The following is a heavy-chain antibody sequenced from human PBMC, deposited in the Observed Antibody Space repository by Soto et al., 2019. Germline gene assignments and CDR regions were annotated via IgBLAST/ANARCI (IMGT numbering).Heavy chain of an antibody. CDR3: ARRGQQPDYGMDV. CDR2: IYPGDSDT. V-gene: IGHV5-51*01. J-gene: IGHJ6*02. CDR1: GYRFSSYW. Sequence: PGESLKISCKGSGYRFSSYWIAWVRQMPGKGLEWMGIIYPGDSDTRYSPSFQGQVTISADKSISTAYLQWSSLKASDTAMYYCARRGQQPDYGMDVWGQGTTVTVSS. D-gene: IGHD6-13*01.